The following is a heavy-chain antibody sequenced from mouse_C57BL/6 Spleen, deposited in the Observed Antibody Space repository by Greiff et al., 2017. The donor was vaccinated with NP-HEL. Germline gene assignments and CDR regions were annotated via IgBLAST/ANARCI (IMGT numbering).Heavy chain of an antibody. D-gene: IGHD1-1*01. CDR3: VRQSYYYGSSYDY. J-gene: IGHJ2*01. V-gene: IGHV10-1*01. Sequence: EVQRVESGGGLVQPKGSLKLSCAASGFSFNTYAMNWVRQAPGKGLEWVARIRSKSNNYATYYADSVKDRFIISRDDSESMLYLQMNNLKTEDTAMYYCVRQSYYYGSSYDYWGQGTTLTVSS. CDR2: IRSKSNNYAT. CDR1: GFSFNTYA.